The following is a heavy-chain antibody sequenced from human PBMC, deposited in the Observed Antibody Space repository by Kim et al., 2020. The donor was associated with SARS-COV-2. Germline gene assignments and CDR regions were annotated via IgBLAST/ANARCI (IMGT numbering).Heavy chain of an antibody. CDR1: GGSISSYY. Sequence: SETLSLTCTVSGGSISSYYWSWIRQPPGKGLEWIGYIYYSGSTNYNPSLKSRVTISVDTSKNQFSLKLSSVTAADTAVYYCARGNPYGDAFDIWGQGTMVTVSS. CDR3: ARGNPYGDAFDI. J-gene: IGHJ3*02. D-gene: IGHD1-1*01. V-gene: IGHV4-59*01. CDR2: IYYSGST.